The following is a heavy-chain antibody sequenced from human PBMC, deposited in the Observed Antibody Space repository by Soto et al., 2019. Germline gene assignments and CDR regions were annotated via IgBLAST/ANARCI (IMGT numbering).Heavy chain of an antibody. CDR2: ISYDGSNK. CDR3: ARDDYDSSGYYSLFDY. Sequence: GGSLRLSCAASGFTFSSYAMHWVRQAPGKGLEWVAVISYDGSNKYYADSVKGRFTISRDNSKNTLYLQMNSLRAEDTAVYYCARDDYDSSGYYSLFDYWGQGTLVTVSS. J-gene: IGHJ4*02. CDR1: GFTFSSYA. D-gene: IGHD3-22*01. V-gene: IGHV3-30-3*01.